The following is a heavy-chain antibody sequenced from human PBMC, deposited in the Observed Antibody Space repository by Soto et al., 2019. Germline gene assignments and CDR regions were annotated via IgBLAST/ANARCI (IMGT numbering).Heavy chain of an antibody. J-gene: IGHJ3*02. CDR2: INHSGST. D-gene: IGHD3-22*01. V-gene: IGHV4-34*01. CDR3: ARRVDHYDSSGDANDI. Sequence: QVPVQQWGAGLLKPSETLSLTCAVYGGSFSGYYWSWIRQPPGKGLEWIGEINHSGSTSYNPSLKSRVTMSVDTSKNEFSLKLTSVTAADTAVYYCARRVDHYDSSGDANDIWGQGTMVTVSS. CDR1: GGSFSGYY.